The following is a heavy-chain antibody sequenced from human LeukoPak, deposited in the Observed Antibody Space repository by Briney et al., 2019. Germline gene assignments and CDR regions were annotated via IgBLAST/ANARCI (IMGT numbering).Heavy chain of an antibody. CDR3: ASGGRRVG. CDR1: GGSFSGYY. J-gene: IGHJ4*02. CDR2: INHSGST. D-gene: IGHD2-15*01. Sequence: PSETLSLTCAVYGGSFSGYYWSWIRQPPGKGLEWIGEINHSGSTYYNPSLKSRVTISVDTSKNQFSLKLSSVTAADTAVYYCASGGRRVGWGQGTLVTVSS. V-gene: IGHV4-34*01.